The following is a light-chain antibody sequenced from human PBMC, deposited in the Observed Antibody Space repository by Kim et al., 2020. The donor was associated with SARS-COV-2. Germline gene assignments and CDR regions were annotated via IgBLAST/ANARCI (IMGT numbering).Light chain of an antibody. CDR3: QMYNSAPVT. V-gene: IGKV1-27*01. CDR2: AAS. CDR1: DDIYNY. Sequence: ASVGDRVTISFRASDDIYNYMAWYQHRPGNLPQLLIDAASVFQSGVPSRFRCSGSGTDFTLTITCLEPEDAATYYCQMYNSAPVTFGGGTKVDIK. J-gene: IGKJ4*01.